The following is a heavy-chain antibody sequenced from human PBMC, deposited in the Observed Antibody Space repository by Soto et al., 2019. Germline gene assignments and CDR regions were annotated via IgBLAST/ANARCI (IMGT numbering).Heavy chain of an antibody. J-gene: IGHJ5*02. Sequence: QVQLVESGGGVVQPGRSLRLSCAASGFTFSSYGMHWVRQAPGKGLEWVAVIWDDGSNKYYADSVKGRFTISRDNSKNTLYLQMNSLRAEDTAVYYCARDRMYSSSWFSWGQGTLVTVSS. CDR1: GFTFSSYG. V-gene: IGHV3-33*01. D-gene: IGHD6-13*01. CDR2: IWDDGSNK. CDR3: ARDRMYSSSWFS.